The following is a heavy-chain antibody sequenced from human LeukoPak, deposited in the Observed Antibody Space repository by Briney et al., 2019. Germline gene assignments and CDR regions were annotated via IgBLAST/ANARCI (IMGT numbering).Heavy chain of an antibody. CDR1: GGSFSGYY. CDR2: INHSGST. J-gene: IGHJ3*02. CDR3: ARGGECGSCDGFDM. V-gene: IGHV4-34*01. Sequence: SETLSLTCAVNGGSFSGYYWIWIRQPPGKGLEWIGEINHSGSTNYNPSLKSRVTISVDTSKIQFSLMLSSVTVADTAVYYCARGGECGSCDGFDMSGQGIMVTVSS. D-gene: IGHD2-15*01.